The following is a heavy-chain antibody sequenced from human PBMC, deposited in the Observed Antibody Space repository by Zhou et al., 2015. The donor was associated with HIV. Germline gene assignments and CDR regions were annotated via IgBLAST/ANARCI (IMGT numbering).Heavy chain of an antibody. Sequence: QVQLVQSGAEVKKPGSSVTVSCRASGATFSNYGLTWVRQAPGQGLEWMGGITPILGTAKYAQKFQGRVTITADRSTNIGYLEVRSLAPADTAVYYCARDRGGATRPDWQYFDLWGLAPWSLSP. CDR3: ARDRGGATRPDWQYFDL. V-gene: IGHV1-69*06. D-gene: IGHD6-6*01. J-gene: IGHJ2*01. CDR1: GATFSNYG. CDR2: ITPILGTA.